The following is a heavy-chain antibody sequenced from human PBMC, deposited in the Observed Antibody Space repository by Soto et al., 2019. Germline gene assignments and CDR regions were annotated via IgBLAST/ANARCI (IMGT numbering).Heavy chain of an antibody. D-gene: IGHD3-10*01. CDR2: VSDGGSDA. CDR3: AKHFVNGEVDY. Sequence: EVQLLESGGGLVQHGGSLRLSCAASGFTFSTYAMSWVRQPPGKGLEWVSIVSDGGSDAFYADSVKGRFAISRDNSKNTLYLQMNSLTAEDTAVYYCAKHFVNGEVDYWGQGTPVTVSS. CDR1: GFTFSTYA. J-gene: IGHJ4*02. V-gene: IGHV3-23*01.